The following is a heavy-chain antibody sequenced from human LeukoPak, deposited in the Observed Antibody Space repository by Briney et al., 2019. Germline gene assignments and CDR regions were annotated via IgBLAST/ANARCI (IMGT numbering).Heavy chain of an antibody. CDR3: ARISLMYSVSDSAFGI. Sequence: SQTLSLTCTVSGGSISSGSYYWSWIRQPAGKGLEWIGRIYTSGSTNYNPSLKSRVSISVDTSKNQFSLKLSSVTAADTAVYYCARISLMYSVSDSAFGIWGQGTMVTVSS. J-gene: IGHJ3*02. CDR1: GGSISSGSYY. V-gene: IGHV4-61*02. D-gene: IGHD1-26*01. CDR2: IYTSGST.